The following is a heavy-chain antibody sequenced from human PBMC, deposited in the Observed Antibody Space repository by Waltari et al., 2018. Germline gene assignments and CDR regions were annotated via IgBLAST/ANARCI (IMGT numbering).Heavy chain of an antibody. D-gene: IGHD6-13*01. CDR3: ARERGIANWFDP. V-gene: IGHV3-21*01. Sequence: EVQLVESGGGLVKPGGSLRLSCAASGFTFSSYSMNWVRQAPGKGLEWVSSISSSSSYIYYADSVKGRFTISRDNAKNSLYLQMNSLRAEDTAVYYCARERGIANWFDPWGQGTLVTVSS. CDR1: GFTFSSYS. CDR2: ISSSSSYI. J-gene: IGHJ5*02.